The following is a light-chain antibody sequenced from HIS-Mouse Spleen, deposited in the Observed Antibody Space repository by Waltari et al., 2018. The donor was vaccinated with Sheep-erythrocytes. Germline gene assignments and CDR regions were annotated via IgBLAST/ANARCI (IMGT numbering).Light chain of an antibody. CDR2: EVS. CDR3: SSYAGSNNWV. J-gene: IGLJ3*02. CDR1: SSDVGGYNY. V-gene: IGLV2-8*01. Sequence: QSALTQPPSASGSPGQSVTIPCTGTSSDVGGYNYVPWYQQHPGKAPKLMIYEVSKRPSGVPVRFSGSKSGNTASLTVSGLQAEDEADYYCSSYAGSNNWVFGGGTKLTVL.